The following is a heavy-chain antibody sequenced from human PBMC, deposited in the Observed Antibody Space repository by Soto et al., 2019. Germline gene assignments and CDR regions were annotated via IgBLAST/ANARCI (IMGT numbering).Heavy chain of an antibody. J-gene: IGHJ4*02. Sequence: PSETLSLTCTVSGGCISSGGYYWSWIRQHTGKGLERIGYIYYSGSTYYNPSLKSRVTISVDTSKNQFSLKLSSVTAADTAVYYCAREARGYSYGYADYWGQGTLVTVSS. CDR3: AREARGYSYGYADY. D-gene: IGHD5-18*01. V-gene: IGHV4-31*03. CDR2: IYYSGST. CDR1: GGCISSGGYY.